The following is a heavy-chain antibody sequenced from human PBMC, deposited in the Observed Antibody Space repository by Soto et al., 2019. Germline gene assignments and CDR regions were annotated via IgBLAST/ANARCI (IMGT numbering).Heavy chain of an antibody. CDR2: IIPIFGGA. CDR1: GGTFSRFA. V-gene: IGHV1-69*01. Sequence: QVQLVQSGAEVKKPGSSVKVSCKASGGTFSRFAISWVRQAPGHGLEWMGGIIPIFGGATYAQKFQGRVTLTADESTSTAYMELTSLSSEDTAMYYCANGEKRPYDYYAMDVWGQGTTVTVSS. J-gene: IGHJ6*02. D-gene: IGHD4-17*01. CDR3: ANGEKRPYDYYAMDV.